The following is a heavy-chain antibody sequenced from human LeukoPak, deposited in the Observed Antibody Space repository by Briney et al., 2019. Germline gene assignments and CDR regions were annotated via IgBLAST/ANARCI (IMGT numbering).Heavy chain of an antibody. D-gene: IGHD5-24*01. CDR3: ARETEMATIAGGLYWYFDL. Sequence: GGSLRLSCAASGFTFSRYEMNWVRQAPGKGLEWVSYISGSGSTIYYADSVKGRFTISRDNAKNSLYLQMNSLRAEDTAVYYCARETEMATIAGGLYWYFDLWGRGTLVTVSS. CDR2: ISGSGSTI. V-gene: IGHV3-48*03. J-gene: IGHJ2*01. CDR1: GFTFSRYE.